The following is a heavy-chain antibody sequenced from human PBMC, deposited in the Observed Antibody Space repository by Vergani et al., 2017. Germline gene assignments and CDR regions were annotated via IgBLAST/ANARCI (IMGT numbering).Heavy chain of an antibody. CDR3: AKDNSETGTTLGYLDV. CDR2: ITWNSDTT. J-gene: IGHJ6*03. CDR1: DFTFDDYA. Sequence: EVQLVESGGGLVQPGKSLRLSCAASDFTFDDYAMHWVRPAPGKGLEWVAGITWNSDTTHYADSVKGRFTISRDNAKSSLYLEMSSLRAEDTAMYYCAKDNSETGTTLGYLDVWGNGTTVIVSS. D-gene: IGHD1-7*01. V-gene: IGHV3-9*01.